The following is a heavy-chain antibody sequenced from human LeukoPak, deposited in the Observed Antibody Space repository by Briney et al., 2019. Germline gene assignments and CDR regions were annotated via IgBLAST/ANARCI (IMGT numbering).Heavy chain of an antibody. V-gene: IGHV1-2*02. CDR1: GYAFTAYY. Sequence: GASVKVSCKASGYAFTAYYIHWVRQAPGQGLEWMGWINPNSGGTNYAQKFQGRVTMTRDTSINTVYMELSRLRSDDTAVYYCARDKYEMGFGKFLYPWFDTWGQGNLVTVSS. J-gene: IGHJ5*02. CDR2: INPNSGGT. D-gene: IGHD3-10*01. CDR3: ARDKYEMGFGKFLYPWFDT.